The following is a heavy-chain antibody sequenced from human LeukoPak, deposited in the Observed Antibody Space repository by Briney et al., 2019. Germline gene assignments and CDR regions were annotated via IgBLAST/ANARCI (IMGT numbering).Heavy chain of an antibody. D-gene: IGHD3-3*01. CDR1: GFTFSSYA. J-gene: IGHJ3*02. CDR3: ANIQLVEWFQTLDAFDI. CDR2: ISGSGGST. V-gene: IGHV3-23*01. Sequence: GGSLRLSCAASGFTFSSYAMSWVRQAPGKGLEWVSAISGSGGSTYYADSVKGRFTISRDNSKNTLYLQMNSLRAEDTAVYYCANIQLVEWFQTLDAFDIWGQGTMVTVSS.